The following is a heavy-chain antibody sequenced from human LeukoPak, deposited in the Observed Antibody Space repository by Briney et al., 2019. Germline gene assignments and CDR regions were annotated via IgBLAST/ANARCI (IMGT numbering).Heavy chain of an antibody. V-gene: IGHV5-51*01. CDR2: IYPGDSDT. CDR1: GYSFTSYW. D-gene: IGHD4-17*01. Sequence: GESLKISCKGSGYSFTSYWLGWVRQMPGKGLEWMGIIYPGDSDTRYSPSLQGQVTISADKSISTAYLQWSSLKASDTAMYYCARANMTTVTTWFDPWGQGTLVTVSS. J-gene: IGHJ5*02. CDR3: ARANMTTVTTWFDP.